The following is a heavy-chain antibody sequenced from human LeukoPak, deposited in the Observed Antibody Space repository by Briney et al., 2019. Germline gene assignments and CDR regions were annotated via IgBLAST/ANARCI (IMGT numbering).Heavy chain of an antibody. J-gene: IGHJ3*02. CDR1: GGSISGYC. CDR3: ATTILSDTFDI. CDR2: IYYSGST. V-gene: IGHV4-59*08. Sequence: SETLSLTCTVSGGSISGYCWSWIRQPPGKGLEWIGYIYYSGSTKYNPSLKSRVTISVDTSKNQFSLMLTSATAADTAMYYCATTILSDTFDIWGQGTMVTVSS. D-gene: IGHD3-9*01.